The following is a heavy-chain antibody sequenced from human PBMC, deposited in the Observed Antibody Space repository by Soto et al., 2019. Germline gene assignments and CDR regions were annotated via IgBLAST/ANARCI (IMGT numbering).Heavy chain of an antibody. CDR2: INPNSGGT. Sequence: GASVKVSCKASGYTFTGYYMHWVRQAPGQGLEWMGWINPNSGGTNYAQKFQGWVTMTRDTSISTAYMELSRLRSDDTAVYYCARGYCISTSCSSYYYYGMDVWGQGTTVTVS. CDR1: GYTFTGYY. V-gene: IGHV1-2*04. CDR3: ARGYCISTSCSSYYYYGMDV. J-gene: IGHJ6*02. D-gene: IGHD2-2*01.